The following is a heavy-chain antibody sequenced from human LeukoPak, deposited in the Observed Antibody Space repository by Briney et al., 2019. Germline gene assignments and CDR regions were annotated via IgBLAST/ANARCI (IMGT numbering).Heavy chain of an antibody. V-gene: IGHV3-21*01. J-gene: IGHJ4*02. CDR3: ARNRWAYDRRGYYVYFNY. CDR1: GFTFCSYT. CDR2: ISTSGSYL. D-gene: IGHD3-22*01. Sequence: GGSLRLSCAASGFTFCSYTINWHRQAPGKGLEWVSSISTSGSYLYYADSVKGRFTISRDNAKSSLYLQMNSLRAEDTAVYYFARNRWAYDRRGYYVYFNYWGQGTLVTVSS.